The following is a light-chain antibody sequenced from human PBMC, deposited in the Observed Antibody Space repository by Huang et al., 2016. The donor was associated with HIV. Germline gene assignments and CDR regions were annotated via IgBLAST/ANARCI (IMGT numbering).Light chain of an antibody. CDR2: EAS. CDR1: QSISSS. J-gene: IGKJ3*01. CDR3: HQRSNWFT. Sequence: EIVLTQSPATLSLSPGERAILSGRASQSISSSLAWYQHKPGQAPRLLIYEASNRATGIPARFSGSGAGTDFTLTISSLEPEDFAVYYCHQRSNWFTFGPGTRVDIK. V-gene: IGKV3-11*01.